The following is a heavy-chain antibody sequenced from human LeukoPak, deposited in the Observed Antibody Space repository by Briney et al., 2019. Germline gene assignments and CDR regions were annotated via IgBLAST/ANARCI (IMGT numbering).Heavy chain of an antibody. D-gene: IGHD5-18*01. J-gene: IGHJ4*02. V-gene: IGHV4-59*08. CDR3: ASQFPYSPIDY. CDR1: GGSISNYY. CDR2: IYYSGNT. Sequence: SETLSLTCTVSGGSISNYYWSWIRQPPGKALEWIGYIYYSGNTIYSPSLKSRVTISVDTSKSQFSLKLSSVTAADTAVYYCASQFPYSPIDYWGQGTLVTVSS.